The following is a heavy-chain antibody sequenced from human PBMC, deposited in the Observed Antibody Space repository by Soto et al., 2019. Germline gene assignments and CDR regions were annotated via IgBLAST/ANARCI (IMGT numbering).Heavy chain of an antibody. CDR2: IKEDGREE. CDR1: RFSFMNYW. V-gene: IGHV3-7*01. CDR3: ARDDGLRTVDY. Sequence: GFPRLTCLASRFSFMNYWMAWVRQVPGKGLEWVAKIKEDGREEYYVDSAKGRFTISRDNANNLLYLQMNSLRVEDTALFYCARDDGLRTVDYWGEGTLVNSPQ. J-gene: IGHJ4*02.